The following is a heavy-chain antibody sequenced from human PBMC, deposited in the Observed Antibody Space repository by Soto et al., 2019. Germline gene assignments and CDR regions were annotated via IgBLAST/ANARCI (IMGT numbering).Heavy chain of an antibody. CDR2: INHSGST. Sequence: QVQLQQWGAGLLKPSETLSLTCAVYGGSFSGYYWSWIRQPPGKGLEWIGEINHSGSTNYNPSLTXRATRSVDTPKNXFSXKXISVTAADTAVYYCARAPHYYDSSGYPTRRINWFDPWGQGTLVTVSS. CDR3: ARAPHYYDSSGYPTRRINWFDP. J-gene: IGHJ5*02. CDR1: GGSFSGYY. V-gene: IGHV4-34*01. D-gene: IGHD3-22*01.